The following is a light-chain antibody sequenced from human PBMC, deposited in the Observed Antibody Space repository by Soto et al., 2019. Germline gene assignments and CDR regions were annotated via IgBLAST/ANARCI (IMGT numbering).Light chain of an antibody. V-gene: IGKV3-20*01. CDR2: GGS. J-gene: IGKJ4*01. CDR1: QSIRSSS. CDR3: HKYGSSPLT. Sequence: EIVLTQSPGTLSLSPGERATLSCRASQSIRSSSLAWYQQKPGQAPRLLIYGGSSRATGIPDRFSGGGSGTDFSLTISRLETEDFSVYYCHKYGSSPLTFGGGTKVEIK.